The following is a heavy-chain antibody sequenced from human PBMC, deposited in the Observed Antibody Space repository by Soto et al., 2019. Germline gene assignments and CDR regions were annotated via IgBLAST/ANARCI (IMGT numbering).Heavy chain of an antibody. J-gene: IGHJ6*02. CDR1: GGTFSSYA. V-gene: IGHV1-69*12. D-gene: IGHD6-19*01. CDR3: ARDPRQWLVEGYYYYGMDV. Sequence: VQLVQSGAEVKKPGSSVKVSCKASGGTFSSYAISWVRQAPGQGLEWMGGIIPIFGTANYAQKFQGRVTITADESTSTAYMELSSLRSEDTAVYYCARDPRQWLVEGYYYYGMDVWGQGTTVTVSS. CDR2: IIPIFGTA.